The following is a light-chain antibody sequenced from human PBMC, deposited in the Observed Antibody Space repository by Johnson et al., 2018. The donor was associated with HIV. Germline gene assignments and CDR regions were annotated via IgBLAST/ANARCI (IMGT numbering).Light chain of an antibody. CDR1: SSNIGNNY. CDR2: ENN. CDR3: GTWDSSLSTGGV. Sequence: QSVLTQPPSVSAAPGQKVTISCSGSSSNIGNNYVSWYQQLPGTAPKLLIYENNKRPSGIPDRFSGSKSGTSATLGITGLQTGDEADYYCGTWDSSLSTGGVFRTGNKVTVL. V-gene: IGLV1-51*02. J-gene: IGLJ1*01.